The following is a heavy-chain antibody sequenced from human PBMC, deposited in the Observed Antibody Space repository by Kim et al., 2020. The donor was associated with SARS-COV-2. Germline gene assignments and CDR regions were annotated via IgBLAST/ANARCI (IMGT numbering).Heavy chain of an antibody. CDR3: SAGRAMDYYGAGRMDFDY. D-gene: IGHD3-10*01. V-gene: IGHV3-66*01. CDR2: MYSGMST. Sequence: GGSLRLSCAASGFTVSRSYMTWVRQAPGKGLEWVSIMYSGMSTYYADSVKGRFTISRDSSRNMLSLQMDSLRVEDTAVYYCSAGRAMDYYGAGRMDFDY. CDR1: GFTVSRSY. J-gene: IGHJ4*01.